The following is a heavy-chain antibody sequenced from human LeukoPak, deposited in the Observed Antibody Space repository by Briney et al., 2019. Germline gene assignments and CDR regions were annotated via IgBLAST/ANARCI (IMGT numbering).Heavy chain of an antibody. J-gene: IGHJ4*02. Sequence: SETLSLTCTVSGGSVSSYYWSWIRQPPGKGLEWIGYMYHSGNTNYNPSLKSRVSISGDTSKNQFSLKLSSVTAADTAVYYCARLVSSSWVGYWGQGTLVTVSS. CDR1: GGSVSSYY. CDR3: ARLVSSSWVGY. V-gene: IGHV4-59*08. CDR2: MYHSGNT. D-gene: IGHD6-13*01.